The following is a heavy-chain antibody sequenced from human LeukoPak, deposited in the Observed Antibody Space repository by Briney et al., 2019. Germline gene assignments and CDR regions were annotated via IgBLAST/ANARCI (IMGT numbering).Heavy chain of an antibody. D-gene: IGHD3-22*01. V-gene: IGHV1-69*06. CDR1: GGTFSSYA. CDR3: ASSDSSGYYYDYIFDY. CDR2: TIPIFGSA. J-gene: IGHJ4*02. Sequence: ASVKVSCKASGGTFSSYAISWVRQAPGQGLEWMGGTIPIFGSAKYAQKFQGRVTITADKSTTTAYMELSSLRSEDTAVYYCASSDSSGYYYDYIFDYWGQGTLVTVSS.